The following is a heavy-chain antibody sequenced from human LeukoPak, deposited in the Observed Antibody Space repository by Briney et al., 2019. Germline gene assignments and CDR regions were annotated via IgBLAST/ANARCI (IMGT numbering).Heavy chain of an antibody. V-gene: IGHV3-21*01. Sequence: GGSLRLSCAASGFTFSDFQMNWVRQAPGKGLEWVSSISSSSTYIYYADSVKGRFTISRDNAKNSLYLQMNSLRAEDTAVYYCARGEGRYCSSTSCYNFDYWGQGTLVTVSS. D-gene: IGHD2-2*02. CDR1: GFTFSDFQ. CDR2: ISSSSTYI. J-gene: IGHJ4*02. CDR3: ARGEGRYCSSTSCYNFDY.